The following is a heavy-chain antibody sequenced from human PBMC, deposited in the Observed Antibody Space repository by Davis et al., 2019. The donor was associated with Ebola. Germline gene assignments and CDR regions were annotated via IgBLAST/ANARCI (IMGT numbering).Heavy chain of an antibody. CDR1: GGSFSGYY. CDR3: ARLRGFDY. V-gene: IGHV4-34*01. Sequence: MPSETLSLTCAVYGGSFSGYYWSWIRQPPGKGLEWIGEINHSGSTNYNPSLKSRVTISIDTSKNQFSLKLSSVTAADTAVYYCARLRGFDYWGQGTLVTVSS. CDR2: INHSGST. J-gene: IGHJ4*02.